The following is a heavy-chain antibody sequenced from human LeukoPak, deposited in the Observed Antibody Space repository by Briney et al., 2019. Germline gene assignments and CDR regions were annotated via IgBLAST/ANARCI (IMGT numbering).Heavy chain of an antibody. CDR3: AGGLPLGYCSSTSCYPPFDY. Sequence: GASVKVSCKASGGTSSSYAISWVRQAPGQGLEWMGGIIPSFGTANYAQKLQGRVTITTDESTSTAYMELSSLRSEDTAVYYCAGGLPLGYCSSTSCYPPFDYWGQGTLVTVSS. D-gene: IGHD2-2*01. CDR2: IIPSFGTA. J-gene: IGHJ4*02. V-gene: IGHV1-69*05. CDR1: GGTSSSYA.